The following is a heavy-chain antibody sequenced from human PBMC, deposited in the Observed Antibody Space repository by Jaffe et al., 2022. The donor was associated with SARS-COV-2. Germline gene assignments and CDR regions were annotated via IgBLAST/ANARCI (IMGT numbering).Heavy chain of an antibody. Sequence: QVQLQESGPGLVKPSETLSLTCTVSGGSISSYYWSWIRQPPGKGLEWIGYIYYSGSTNYNPSLKSRVTISVDTSKNQFSLKLSSVTAADTAVYYCARGEMATTRDGMDVWGQGTTVTVSS. CDR1: GGSISSYY. D-gene: IGHD5-12*01. J-gene: IGHJ6*02. CDR2: IYYSGST. V-gene: IGHV4-59*08. CDR3: ARGEMATTRDGMDV.